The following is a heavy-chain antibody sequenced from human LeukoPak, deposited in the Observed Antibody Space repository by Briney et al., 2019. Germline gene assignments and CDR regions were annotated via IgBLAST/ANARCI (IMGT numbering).Heavy chain of an antibody. Sequence: ASVKVSCKASGYTFTSYGISWVRQAPGQGLEWMGRISAYNGNSNYAQKLQGRVTMTTDTSTSTAYMELRSLRSDDTAVYYCARPVGAYDAFDIWGQGTMVTVSS. CDR2: ISAYNGNS. CDR1: GYTFTSYG. J-gene: IGHJ3*02. CDR3: ARPVGAYDAFDI. V-gene: IGHV1-18*01. D-gene: IGHD1-26*01.